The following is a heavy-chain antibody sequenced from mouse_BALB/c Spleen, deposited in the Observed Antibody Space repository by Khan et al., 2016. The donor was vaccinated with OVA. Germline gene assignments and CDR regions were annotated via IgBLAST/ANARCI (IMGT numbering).Heavy chain of an antibody. J-gene: IGHJ3*01. CDR3: TRGGGGNRFAY. V-gene: IGHV1S137*01. CDR2: ISTYYGDA. CDR1: GYTFTDFT. Sequence: QVQLQQSGAELVRPGVSVKISCKGSGYTFTDFTLHWVKQSHAMSLEWIGVISTYYGDATYNQRFKDKATMTVDKSSSTAYMELARLTSEASAIXCGTRGGGGNRFAYWGQGTLVTVSA.